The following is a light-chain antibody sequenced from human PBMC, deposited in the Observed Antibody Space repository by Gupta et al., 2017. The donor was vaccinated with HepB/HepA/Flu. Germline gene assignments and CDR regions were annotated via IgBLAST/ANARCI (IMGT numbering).Light chain of an antibody. CDR2: LAS. CDR1: QSVLSSSNNKNY. Sequence: DIVMTQSPDSLAVSLGERATINCKSSQSVLSSSNNKNYLAWYQQKPGQPPKLLIYLASTREAGVPDRFSGSGYATDLTLTISSRQEEDVAVYYCQQYVNTPQRTFGQGTKVEIK. CDR3: QQYVNTPQRT. V-gene: IGKV4-1*01. J-gene: IGKJ1*01.